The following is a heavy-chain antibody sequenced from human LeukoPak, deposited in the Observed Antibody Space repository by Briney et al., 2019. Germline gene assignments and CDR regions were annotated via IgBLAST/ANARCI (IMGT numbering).Heavy chain of an antibody. D-gene: IGHD3-10*01. CDR2: MNPNSGNT. J-gene: IGHJ4*02. Sequence: ASVKVSCKASGYTFTSYDINWVRQATGQGLEWMGWMNPNSGNTGYAQKFQGRVTITRNTSISTAYMELCSLRSEDTAVYYCARGLWFGELNLDYWGQGTLVTVSS. CDR3: ARGLWFGELNLDY. CDR1: GYTFTSYD. V-gene: IGHV1-8*03.